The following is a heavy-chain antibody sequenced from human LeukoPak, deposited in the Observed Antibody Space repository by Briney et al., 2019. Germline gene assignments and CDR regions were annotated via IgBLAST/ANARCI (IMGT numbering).Heavy chain of an antibody. Sequence: SETLSLTCTVSGGSISSSSYYWGWIRQPPGKGLEWIGSIYYSGSTYYNPSLKSRVTISVDTSKNQFSLKLSSVTAADTAVYYCGRALVRGASDYWGQGTLVTVSS. D-gene: IGHD3-16*01. V-gene: IGHV4-39*01. J-gene: IGHJ4*02. CDR1: GGSISSSSYY. CDR2: IYYSGST. CDR3: GRALVRGASDY.